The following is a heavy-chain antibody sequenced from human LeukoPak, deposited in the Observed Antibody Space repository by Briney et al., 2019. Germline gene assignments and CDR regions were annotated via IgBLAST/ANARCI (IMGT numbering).Heavy chain of an antibody. J-gene: IGHJ4*02. Sequence: GGSLRLSCAASGFTFSSYAMSWVRQAPGKGLDWVSAIGTSGGTTHYADSVKGRFTISRDNSKNTLYLQMNSLRAEDTAVYYCAKDWSCDSWGQGTLVTVSS. V-gene: IGHV3-23*01. D-gene: IGHD1-26*01. CDR2: IGTSGGTT. CDR1: GFTFSSYA. CDR3: AKDWSCDS.